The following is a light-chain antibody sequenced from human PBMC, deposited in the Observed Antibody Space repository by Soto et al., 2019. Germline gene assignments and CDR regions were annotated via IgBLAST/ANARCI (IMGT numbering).Light chain of an antibody. CDR2: KAS. V-gene: IGKV1-5*03. CDR1: QTIDCW. J-gene: IGKJ1*01. CDR3: QQYHIYSGT. Sequence: DIQITHSPSTLSASVGDRVTITCRASQTIDCWLAWYQQRPGKPPNLLIYKASTLASGVPSRFSGSGSGTEFTLTINSLQPDDFATYYCQQYHIYSGTFGQGTKVDIK.